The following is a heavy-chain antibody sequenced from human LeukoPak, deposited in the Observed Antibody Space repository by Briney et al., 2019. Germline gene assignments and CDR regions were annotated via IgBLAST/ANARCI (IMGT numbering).Heavy chain of an antibody. Sequence: GASVKVSCKASGYTFTKYYIHWVRQAPGQGLERMGLINPGGDNTNYVQNFQGRVTMTRDTSTSTVYMELSSLRSEDTAIYYCARIRDGYNDAYDIWGQGTVVTVPS. J-gene: IGHJ3*02. CDR1: GYTFTKYY. CDR2: INPGGDNT. D-gene: IGHD5-24*01. CDR3: ARIRDGYNDAYDI. V-gene: IGHV1-46*01.